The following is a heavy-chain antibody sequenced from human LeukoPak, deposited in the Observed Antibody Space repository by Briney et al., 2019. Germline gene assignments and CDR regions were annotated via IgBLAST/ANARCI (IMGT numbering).Heavy chain of an antibody. D-gene: IGHD2-2*01. CDR3: AKDRRAVPAAMSGSDY. CDR1: GFTFSSYA. CDR2: ISYDGSNK. J-gene: IGHJ4*02. Sequence: GGSLRLSCAASGFTFSSYAMHWVRQAPGKGLEWVAVISYDGSNKYYADSVKGRFTISRDNSKNTLYLQMNSLRAEDTAVYYCAKDRRAVPAAMSGSDYWGQGTLVTVSS. V-gene: IGHV3-30*04.